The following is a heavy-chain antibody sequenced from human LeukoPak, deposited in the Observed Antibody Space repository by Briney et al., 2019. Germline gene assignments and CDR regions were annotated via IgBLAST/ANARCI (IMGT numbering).Heavy chain of an antibody. CDR1: GYTFTSYA. V-gene: IGHV7-4-1*02. CDR2: INTNTGNP. D-gene: IGHD3-3*01. Sequence: ASVKVSCKASGYTFTSYAMNWVRQAPGQGLGWMGLINTNTGNPTYAQGFTGRFVFSLDTSVSTAYLQISSLKAEDTAVYYCGVFWSGYYNYYYMDVWGKGTTVTVSS. J-gene: IGHJ6*03. CDR3: GVFWSGYYNYYYMDV.